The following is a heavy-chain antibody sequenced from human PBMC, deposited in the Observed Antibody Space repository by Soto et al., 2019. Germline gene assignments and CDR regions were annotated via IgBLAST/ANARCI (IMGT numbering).Heavy chain of an antibody. CDR3: AREIVGATEGGMDV. J-gene: IGHJ6*02. Sequence: SVKVSCKASGCTFSSYAISWVRQAPGQGLEWMGGIIPIFGTANYAQKFQGRVTITADESTSTAYMELSSLRSEDTAVYYCAREIVGATEGGMDVWGQGTTVTVSS. D-gene: IGHD1-26*01. CDR1: GCTFSSYA. V-gene: IGHV1-69*13. CDR2: IIPIFGTA.